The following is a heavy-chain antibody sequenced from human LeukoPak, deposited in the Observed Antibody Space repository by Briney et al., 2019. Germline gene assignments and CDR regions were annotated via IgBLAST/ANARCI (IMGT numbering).Heavy chain of an antibody. CDR3: AQRLLLRGWFDP. CDR2: INHSGST. D-gene: IGHD2-21*01. V-gene: IGHV4-34*01. Sequence: SETLSLTCAVYGGSFSGYYWSWIRQPPGKGLEWIGEINHSGSTNYNTSLKSRVTISVDTSKNQFSLKLSSVTAADTAVYYCAQRLLLRGWFDPWGQGTLVTVSS. J-gene: IGHJ5*02. CDR1: GGSFSGYY.